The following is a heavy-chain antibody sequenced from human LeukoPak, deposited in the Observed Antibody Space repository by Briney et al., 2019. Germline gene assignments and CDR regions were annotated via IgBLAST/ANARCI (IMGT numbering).Heavy chain of an antibody. Sequence: GGSLRLSCAASGFTFSSYSMNWVRQAPGKGLEWVSSISSSSSYIYYADSVKGRFTISRDNAKNSLYPQMNSLRAEDTAVYYCARDPTPSTYYDSSGYSQTFDHWGQGTLVTVSS. V-gene: IGHV3-21*01. D-gene: IGHD3-22*01. CDR2: ISSSSSYI. CDR1: GFTFSSYS. CDR3: ARDPTPSTYYDSSGYSQTFDH. J-gene: IGHJ4*02.